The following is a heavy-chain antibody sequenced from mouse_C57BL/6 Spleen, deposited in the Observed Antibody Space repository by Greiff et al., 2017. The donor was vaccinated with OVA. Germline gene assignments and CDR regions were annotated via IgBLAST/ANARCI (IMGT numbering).Heavy chain of an antibody. V-gene: IGHV5-17*01. J-gene: IGHJ2*01. D-gene: IGHD1-1*01. CDR1: GFTFSDYG. CDR2: ISSGSSTI. CDR3: ARRYDGSSSHMDY. Sequence: EVQVVESGGGLVKPGGSLKLSCATSGFTFSDYGMHWVRPAPEKGLEWVAYISSGSSTIYYADTVKGRFTISRDNAKNTLFLQMTSLRSEDTARDYCARRYDGSSSHMDYWGQGTTLTVSS.